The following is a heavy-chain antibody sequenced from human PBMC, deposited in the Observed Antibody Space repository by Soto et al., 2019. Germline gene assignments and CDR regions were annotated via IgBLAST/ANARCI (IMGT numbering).Heavy chain of an antibody. CDR2: IYPGDSDT. CDR1: GYSFTSYW. Sequence: GESLKISCKGSGYSFTSYWIGWVRQMPGEGLEWMGIIYPGDSDTRYSPSFQGQVTISADKSISTAYLQWSSLKASDTAMYYCASQGPYSSGWYSGPFDYWGQGTLVTVSS. D-gene: IGHD6-19*01. J-gene: IGHJ4*02. CDR3: ASQGPYSSGWYSGPFDY. V-gene: IGHV5-51*01.